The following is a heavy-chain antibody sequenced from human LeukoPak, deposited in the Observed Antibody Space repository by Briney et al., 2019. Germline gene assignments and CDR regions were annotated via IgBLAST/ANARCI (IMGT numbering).Heavy chain of an antibody. Sequence: AETLSLTCTVSGGSISSYYWSWIRQPPGKGLEWIGYIYYSGSTSYNPSLKSRVTISVDMSKNQFSLKLSSVTAADTAVYYCASASSGYSDAVDWFDPWGQGTLVTVSS. CDR3: ASASSGYSDAVDWFDP. D-gene: IGHD3-22*01. CDR1: GGSISSYY. J-gene: IGHJ5*02. V-gene: IGHV4-59*01. CDR2: IYYSGST.